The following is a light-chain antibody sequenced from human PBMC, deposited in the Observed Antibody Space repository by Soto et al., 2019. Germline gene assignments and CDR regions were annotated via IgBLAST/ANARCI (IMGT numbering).Light chain of an antibody. CDR1: QGISND. CDR3: QRYGTAPYT. CDR2: AAS. V-gene: IGKV1-27*01. Sequence: DIQMTQSPSSLSASVGDRVTITCRASQGISNDLAWYQQTPGKVPKLLIYAASTLQSGVPTGFSGSGSGTDFTLPISSLQPEDVAIYYSQRYGTAPYTFGPGTKLDIK. J-gene: IGKJ3*01.